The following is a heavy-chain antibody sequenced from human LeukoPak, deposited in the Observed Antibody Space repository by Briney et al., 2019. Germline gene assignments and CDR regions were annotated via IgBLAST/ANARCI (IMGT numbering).Heavy chain of an antibody. D-gene: IGHD6-13*01. J-gene: IGHJ4*02. CDR3: TRDISAIAAAGMDY. CDR1: GFTFDDYA. Sequence: GRSLRLSCAASGFTFDDYAMHWVRQAPGKGLAWVSGISWNSGRIGYADSVKGRFTISRDSAKNSLYLQMNSLRAEDTAFYYCTRDISAIAAAGMDYWGQGTLVTVSS. CDR2: ISWNSGRI. V-gene: IGHV3-9*01.